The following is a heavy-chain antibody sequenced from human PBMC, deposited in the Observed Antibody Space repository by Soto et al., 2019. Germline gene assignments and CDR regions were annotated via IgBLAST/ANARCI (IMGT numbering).Heavy chain of an antibody. V-gene: IGHV4-39*01. Sequence: PSETLSLTCTVSGGSISSSSYYWGWIRQPPGKGLEWIGSIYYSGSTYYNPSLKSRVTISVDTSKNQFSLRLSSVTAADTAVYHCARQMFIGGMDVWGQGTTVTVSS. CDR3: ARQMFIGGMDV. CDR2: IYYSGST. D-gene: IGHD2-15*01. CDR1: GGSISSSSYY. J-gene: IGHJ6*02.